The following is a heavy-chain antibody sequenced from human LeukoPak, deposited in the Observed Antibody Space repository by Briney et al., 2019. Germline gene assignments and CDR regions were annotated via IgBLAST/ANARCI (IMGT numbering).Heavy chain of an antibody. CDR3: ARSPYFGHHFDY. CDR2: ISGSGGST. Sequence: HPGRSLRLSCAASGFTFSSYAMSWVRQAPGKGLEWVSAISGSGGSTYYADSVKGRFAISRDNSKNTLYLQMNSLRAEDTAVYYCARSPYFGHHFDYWGQGTLVTVSS. J-gene: IGHJ4*02. CDR1: GFTFSSYA. D-gene: IGHD2/OR15-2a*01. V-gene: IGHV3-23*01.